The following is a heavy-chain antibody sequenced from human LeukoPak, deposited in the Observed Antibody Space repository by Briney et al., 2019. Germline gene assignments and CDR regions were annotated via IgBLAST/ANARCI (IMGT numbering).Heavy chain of an antibody. V-gene: IGHV4-59*08. D-gene: IGHD3-3*01. CDR3: ARGKVTIFGVLSYAFDI. CDR1: GGSISPYY. J-gene: IGHJ3*02. CDR2: IYYSGST. Sequence: SETLSLTCTVSGGSISPYYWSWIRQPPGKGLEWIGYIYYSGSTYYNPSLKSRVTISVDTSKNQFSLKLSSVTAADTAVYYCARGKVTIFGVLSYAFDIWGQGTMVTVSS.